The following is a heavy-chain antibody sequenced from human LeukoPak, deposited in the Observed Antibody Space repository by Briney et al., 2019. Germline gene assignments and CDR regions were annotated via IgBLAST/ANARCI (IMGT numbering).Heavy chain of an antibody. Sequence: ASVKVSCKASGYTFTDYYIHWVRHAPGQGLGWMGWINPNSGSTNYAQNLQGRVSMTRDTSISTAHMELSRLRSDDTAVYCCARDYVDNFDSYGYIALDQWGQGTLVIVSS. V-gene: IGHV1-2*02. CDR2: INPNSGST. CDR1: GYTFTDYY. CDR3: ARDYVDNFDSYGYIALDQ. D-gene: IGHD3-22*01. J-gene: IGHJ4*02.